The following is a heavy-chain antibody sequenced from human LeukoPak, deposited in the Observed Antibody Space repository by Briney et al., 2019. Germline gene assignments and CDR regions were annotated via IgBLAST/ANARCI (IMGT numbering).Heavy chain of an antibody. J-gene: IGHJ4*02. D-gene: IGHD2-2*01. CDR3: TASDHLYCSSTSCHFDY. V-gene: IGHV3-49*04. Sequence: GGSVRLSCTPSGLTFGDYGMSWVRQAPGKGLEWVSVIQSKTYGEGTQYAAAVRGRFTVSRDDSRSTAHLQMNSLKTEDTGVYYCTASDHLYCSSTSCHFDYWGQGTLVTVAS. CDR1: GLTFGDYG. CDR2: IQSKTYGEGT.